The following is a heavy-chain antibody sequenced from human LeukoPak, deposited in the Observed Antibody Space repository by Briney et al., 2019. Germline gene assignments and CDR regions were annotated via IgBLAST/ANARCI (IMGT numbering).Heavy chain of an antibody. V-gene: IGHV1-18*01. CDR3: ARGSYFDY. J-gene: IGHJ4*02. CDR1: GYTFTSYG. Sequence: ASVKVSCKASGYTFTSYGISWVRQAPGQGLEWMGWISPYNDNTNYAQKLQGRVTMTTDTSTTTAYTEVRGLRSDDTAVYYCARGSYFDYWGQGTLVTVSS. CDR2: ISPYNDNT.